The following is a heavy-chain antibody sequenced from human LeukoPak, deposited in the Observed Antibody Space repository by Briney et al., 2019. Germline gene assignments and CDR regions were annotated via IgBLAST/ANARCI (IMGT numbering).Heavy chain of an antibody. J-gene: IGHJ3*02. Sequence: GGSLRLSCAASGFTFSSFGMHWVRQAPDKGLEWVAVIWYDGSNKYYADSVTGRFTISRDNSKNTLYLQMNSLRAEDTAVYYCTRARRFCSGSTCNHDVFDIWGQGTMVTVSS. CDR2: IWYDGSNK. D-gene: IGHD2-2*01. CDR3: TRARRFCSGSTCNHDVFDI. V-gene: IGHV3-33*01. CDR1: GFTFSSFG.